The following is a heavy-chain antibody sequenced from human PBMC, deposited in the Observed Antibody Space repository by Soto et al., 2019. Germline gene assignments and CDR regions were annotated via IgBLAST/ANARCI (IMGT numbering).Heavy chain of an antibody. Sequence: LRLSCEVSGLTFNTSGMHWVRQAPGKGLEWLAVISYDGATQYYGDTVKGRFTISRDNSKNTLFLHMGRLRAEDTAMYYCATKARVTHYLYYGMDVWGRGTRVTVSS. CDR1: GLTFNTSG. J-gene: IGHJ6*02. CDR3: ATKARVTHYLYYGMDV. D-gene: IGHD2-21*02. V-gene: IGHV3-30*03. CDR2: ISYDGATQ.